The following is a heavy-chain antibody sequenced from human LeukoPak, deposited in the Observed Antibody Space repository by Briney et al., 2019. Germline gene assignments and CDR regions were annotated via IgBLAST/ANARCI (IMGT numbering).Heavy chain of an antibody. CDR3: ARVGSRGYYFDY. CDR2: ISGSSTYT. D-gene: IGHD1-26*01. V-gene: IGHV3-11*06. Sequence: PGGSLRLSCASSGFTFSDYYMSWICQAPGKGLEWVSHISGSSTYTNYADSVKGRFTISRDNANNSLYLQMNSLTAEDTAVFYCARVGSRGYYFDYWGQGTLVSVSS. J-gene: IGHJ4*02. CDR1: GFTFSDYY.